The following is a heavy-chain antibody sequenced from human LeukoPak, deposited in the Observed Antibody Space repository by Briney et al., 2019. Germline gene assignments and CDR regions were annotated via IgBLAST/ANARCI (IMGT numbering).Heavy chain of an antibody. D-gene: IGHD5/OR15-5a*01. J-gene: IGHJ4*02. CDR1: GLIFSNYV. V-gene: IGHV3-23*01. CDR3: AQHMSRASHPFDY. Sequence: GGSLRLSCVASGLIFSNYVMSWVRQAPGKRLEWVSSIGGSGDTTYYADSVKGRFTISRDNSKNTLYLQMNSLRVEDTAVYYCAQHMSRASHPFDYWGQGTLVTVSS. CDR2: IGGSGDTT.